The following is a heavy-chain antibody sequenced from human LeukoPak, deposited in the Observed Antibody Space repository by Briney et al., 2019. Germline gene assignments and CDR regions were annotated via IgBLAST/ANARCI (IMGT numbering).Heavy chain of an antibody. D-gene: IGHD2-8*01. J-gene: IGHJ4*02. CDR1: GFTFSNNW. V-gene: IGHV3-7*03. CDR3: AREGTNKGGFVY. CDR2: IKQGGSEK. Sequence: PGGSLRLSCAASGFTFSNNWMSWVRQAPGKGLEWVANIKQGGSEKYYVDSVKGRFTISRDNAKNSLYLQMNSLRAEDTAVYYCAREGTNKGGFVYWGQGTLVTVSS.